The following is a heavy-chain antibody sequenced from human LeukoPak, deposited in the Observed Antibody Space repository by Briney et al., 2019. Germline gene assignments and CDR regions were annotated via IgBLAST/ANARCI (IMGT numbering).Heavy chain of an antibody. D-gene: IGHD3-22*01. J-gene: IGHJ4*02. CDR2: IRGRGGST. CDR1: GFTFSSYA. V-gene: IGHV3-23*01. CDR3: AKVKYYYDSSCYYFDY. Sequence: GGSLRLSCAASGFTFSSYAMRWVRQAPGKGLEWVSAIRGRGGSTYYADSVKRRFTISRDNSKNTLYLQMNSLRAEDTAVYYWAKVKYYYDSSCYYFDYWGQGTLGTVSS.